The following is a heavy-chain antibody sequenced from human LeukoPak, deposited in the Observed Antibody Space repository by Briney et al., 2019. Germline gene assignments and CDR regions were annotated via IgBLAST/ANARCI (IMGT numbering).Heavy chain of an antibody. Sequence: KPSETLSHTCAVYGGSFSGYYWSWIRQPPGKGLEWIGEINHSGSTNYNPSLKSRVTISVDTSKNQFSLELSSVTAADTAVYYCARAVSGSSDYLGQGTLVTVSS. CDR1: GGSFSGYY. V-gene: IGHV4-34*01. D-gene: IGHD1-26*01. J-gene: IGHJ4*02. CDR2: INHSGST. CDR3: ARAVSGSSDY.